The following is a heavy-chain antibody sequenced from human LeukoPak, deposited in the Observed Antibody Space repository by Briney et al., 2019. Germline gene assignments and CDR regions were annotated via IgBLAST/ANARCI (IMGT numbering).Heavy chain of an antibody. CDR3: AKAPSHSYGSLDY. D-gene: IGHD5-18*01. CDR2: ITDRGDST. Sequence: GGSLRLSCAASGFTFSGYAMSWVRQAPGKGLEWVSSITDRGDSTYYADSVKGRFTISRDNSKNTLYLQMNSLRAEDTAVYYCAKAPSHSYGSLDYWGQGTLVTVSS. V-gene: IGHV3-23*01. CDR1: GFTFSGYA. J-gene: IGHJ4*02.